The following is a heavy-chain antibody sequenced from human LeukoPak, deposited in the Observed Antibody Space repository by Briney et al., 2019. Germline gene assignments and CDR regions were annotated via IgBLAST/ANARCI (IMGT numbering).Heavy chain of an antibody. CDR3: ARGRGVVTYFDC. D-gene: IGHD2-15*01. CDR1: GYTFTTYG. Sequence: ASVKVSFKASGYTFTTYGISWVRQAPGQGLEWMGWISASNGDTNYAQKLQGRVTMTTDTSTSTAYMELRSLRSDDTAVYYCARGRGVVTYFDCWGQGTLVTVSS. CDR2: ISASNGDT. V-gene: IGHV1-18*01. J-gene: IGHJ4*02.